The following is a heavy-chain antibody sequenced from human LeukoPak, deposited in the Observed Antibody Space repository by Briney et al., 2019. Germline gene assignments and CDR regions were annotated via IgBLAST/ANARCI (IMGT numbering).Heavy chain of an antibody. CDR1: GYTFTSYY. CDR2: INPSGGIT. D-gene: IGHD5-24*01. J-gene: IGHJ4*02. Sequence: GSVKVSCKASGYTFTSYYMHWVRPAPGQGPEWMGIINPSGGITSYAQKFQGKVTMTRDTSTSTVYMELGSLRSEDTAVYYCARDAVKDGYDWALPYWGQGTLVTVSS. V-gene: IGHV1-46*01. CDR3: ARDAVKDGYDWALPY.